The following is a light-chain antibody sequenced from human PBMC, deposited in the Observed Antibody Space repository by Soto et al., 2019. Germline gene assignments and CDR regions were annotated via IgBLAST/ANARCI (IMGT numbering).Light chain of an antibody. V-gene: IGKV2-30*02. CDR2: KVS. CDR1: PSLVHSDGIAY. Sequence: DVVRTQSPLSLRVTPGQPGSMSCRSTPSLVHSDGIAYFSWFQQRPGRSPRRLIYKVSNRDSGVTARFSGSGSGTEVALKISRVEAEDVGVYYCMQGTHWPITVGQGTRLEI. J-gene: IGKJ5*01. CDR3: MQGTHWPIT.